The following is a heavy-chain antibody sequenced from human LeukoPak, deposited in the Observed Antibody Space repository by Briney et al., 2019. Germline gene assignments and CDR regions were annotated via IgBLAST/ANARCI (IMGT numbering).Heavy chain of an antibody. CDR3: VRGGYRGFDYEY. D-gene: IGHD5-12*01. CDR2: ISPDSNYK. J-gene: IGHJ4*02. V-gene: IGHV3-21*01. Sequence: KAGGSLRLPCAASGFTFSTYSMNWLRLAPGKGLEWVSSISPDSNYKYYVDSVKGRFTISRDNAKSSLYLQMNSLRAEDTAVYYCVRGGYRGFDYEYWGQGTLVTVSS. CDR1: GFTFSTYS.